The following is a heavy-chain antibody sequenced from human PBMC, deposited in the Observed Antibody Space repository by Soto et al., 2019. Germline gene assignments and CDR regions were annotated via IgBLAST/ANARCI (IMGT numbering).Heavy chain of an antibody. CDR3: TRRSEYDSGGYYYAYDY. V-gene: IGHV3-73*02. J-gene: IGHJ4*02. CDR1: GFTFSDSA. D-gene: IGHD3-22*01. CDR2: IRSKANNFAT. Sequence: EVQVVESGGGLVKPGGSLTLSWAASGFTFSDSAMHWVRQASGKGREWLGRIRSKANNFATAYAASVKGRFTISRDDAKNTVYLQMNSLNSEDTAVYYCTRRSEYDSGGYYYAYDYWGQGTRVTVSS.